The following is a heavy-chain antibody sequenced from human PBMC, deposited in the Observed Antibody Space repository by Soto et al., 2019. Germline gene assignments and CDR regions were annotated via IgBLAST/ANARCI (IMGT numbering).Heavy chain of an antibody. J-gene: IGHJ4*02. V-gene: IGHV3-53*01. CDR2: IYSGGST. D-gene: IGHD5-12*01. Sequence: GGSLRLSCAASGFTVSSNYMSWVRQAPGKGLEWVSVIYSGGSTYYADSVKGRFTISRDNSKNTLYLQMNSLRAEDTAVYYCAREMNSGVATLDYWGQGTLVTVSS. CDR1: GFTVSSNY. CDR3: AREMNSGVATLDY.